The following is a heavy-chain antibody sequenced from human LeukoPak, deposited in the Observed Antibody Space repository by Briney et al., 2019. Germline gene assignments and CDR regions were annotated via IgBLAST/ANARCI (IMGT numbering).Heavy chain of an antibody. Sequence: GGSLRLSCAASGFTFSNAWMSWVRQAPGKGLEWVGRIKSKTDGGTTDYAAPVKGRFTISRDDSKNTLYLQMNSLKTEDTAVYYCTTEYSSSVRDFDYWGQGTLVTVSS. CDR1: GFTFSNAW. CDR3: TTEYSSSVRDFDY. D-gene: IGHD6-6*01. V-gene: IGHV3-15*01. CDR2: IKSKTDGGTT. J-gene: IGHJ4*02.